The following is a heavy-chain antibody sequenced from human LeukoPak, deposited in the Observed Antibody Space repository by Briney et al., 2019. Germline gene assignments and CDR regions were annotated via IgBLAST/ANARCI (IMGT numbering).Heavy chain of an antibody. D-gene: IGHD3/OR15-3a*01. CDR3: AGGTGTFDC. CDR2: TYYRSKWYS. CDR1: GDSVPSNSAA. Sequence: SQTLSLSCAISGDSVPSNSAAWNWFRQSPSRGLEWLGRTYYRSKWYSDYAVSVKSRITINPDTSKNQFSLQLNSVTPEDTAVYYCAGGTGTFDCWGQGTLVTVSS. V-gene: IGHV6-1*01. J-gene: IGHJ4*02.